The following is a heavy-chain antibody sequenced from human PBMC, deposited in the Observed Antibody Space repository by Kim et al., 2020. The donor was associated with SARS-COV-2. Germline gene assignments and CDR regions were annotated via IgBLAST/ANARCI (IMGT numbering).Heavy chain of an antibody. J-gene: IGHJ6*02. CDR3: ARDARHLGMDV. CDR2: T. Sequence: TNYAQKFQGRGTMTRDTSISTAYMELSRLRSDDTVVYYCARDARHLGMDVWGQGTTVTVSS. V-gene: IGHV1-2*05.